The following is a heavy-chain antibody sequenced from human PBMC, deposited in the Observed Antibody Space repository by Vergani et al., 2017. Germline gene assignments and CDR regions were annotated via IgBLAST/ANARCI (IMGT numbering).Heavy chain of an antibody. Sequence: QVQLVESGGGVVQPGRSLRLSCAASGFTFSSYGMHWVRQAPGKGLEWVAVIWYDGSNKYYADSVKGRFTISRDNSKNTLYLQMNSLRAEDTAVDYCAKADYDSSGYLDYWGQGTLVTVSS. CDR2: IWYDGSNK. J-gene: IGHJ4*02. CDR3: AKADYDSSGYLDY. D-gene: IGHD3-22*01. V-gene: IGHV3-33*06. CDR1: GFTFSSYG.